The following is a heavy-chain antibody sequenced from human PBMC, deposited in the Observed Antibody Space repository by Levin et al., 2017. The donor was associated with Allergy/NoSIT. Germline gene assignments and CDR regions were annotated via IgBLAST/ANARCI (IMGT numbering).Heavy chain of an antibody. D-gene: IGHD3-10*01. V-gene: IGHV3-48*02. J-gene: IGHJ4*02. CDR1: GFTFRSYG. CDR3: ARDPGRARGVLILDY. CDR2: ISSTSGTI. Sequence: GESLKISCVDSGFTFRSYGMNWVRQAPGKGLEWISYISSTSGTIFYADSVRGRFTISRDNAKNSLYLQMNSLRDEDTAVYYCARDPGRARGVLILDYWGQGTLVTVSS.